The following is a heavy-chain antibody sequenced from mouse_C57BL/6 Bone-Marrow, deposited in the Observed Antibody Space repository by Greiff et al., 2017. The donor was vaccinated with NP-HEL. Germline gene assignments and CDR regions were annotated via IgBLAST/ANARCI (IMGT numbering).Heavy chain of an antibody. J-gene: IGHJ1*03. CDR2: IYPRDGST. CDR1: GYTFTDHT. D-gene: IGHD1-1*01. CDR3: ARGGDYYGSSFGYFDV. Sequence: VQLVESDAELVKPGASVKISCKVSGYTFTDHTIHWMKQRPEQGLEWIGYIYPRDGSTKYNEKFKGKATLTADKSSSTAYMQLNSLTSEDSAVYFCARGGDYYGSSFGYFDVWGTGTTVTVSS. V-gene: IGHV1-78*01.